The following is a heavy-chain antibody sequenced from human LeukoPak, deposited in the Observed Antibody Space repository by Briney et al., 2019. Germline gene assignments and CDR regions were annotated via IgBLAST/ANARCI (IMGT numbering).Heavy chain of an antibody. D-gene: IGHD4/OR15-4a*01. J-gene: IGHJ6*03. CDR3: ARGHGQPLTYYYYMDV. Sequence: GGSLRLSCAASGFTFSSYAMSWVRQAPGKGLEWVSAISGSGGSTYYADSVKGRFTISRDNSKNTLYLQMNSLRAEDTAVYYCARGHGQPLTYYYYMDVLGKGTTVTVSS. CDR1: GFTFSSYA. V-gene: IGHV3-23*01. CDR2: ISGSGGST.